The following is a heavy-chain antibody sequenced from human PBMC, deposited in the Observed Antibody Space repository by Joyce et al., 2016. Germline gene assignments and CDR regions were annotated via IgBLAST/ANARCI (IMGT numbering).Heavy chain of an antibody. D-gene: IGHD2-2*01. CDR2: VKSKSQGGTT. Sequence: EVQLVESGGGLVKPGGSLRLSCAASGFSLRNAWVTWVRQAPGKGLAWVGRVKSKSQGGTTDYAAPVKGRFTISRDDSRDTAYLQMNSLKSEDTGVYFCVTGLCIGTACHWDDAFDVWGQGTMVTVSS. V-gene: IGHV3-15*01. J-gene: IGHJ3*01. CDR1: GFSLRNAW. CDR3: VTGLCIGTACHWDDAFDV.